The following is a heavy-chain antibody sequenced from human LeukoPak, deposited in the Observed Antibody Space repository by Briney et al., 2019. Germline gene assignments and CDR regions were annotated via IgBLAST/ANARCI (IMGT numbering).Heavy chain of an antibody. CDR1: GGSISSDNYS. V-gene: IGHV4-61*02. CDR2: IYTSGST. Sequence: SETLSLTCTVSGGSISSDNYSWSWIRQPAGKGLEWIGRIYTSGSTNYNPSLKSRVTISVDTSKNQFSLKLSSVTAADTAVYYCAREVVAGYNWFDPWGQGTLVTVSS. J-gene: IGHJ5*02. CDR3: AREVVAGYNWFDP. D-gene: IGHD6-19*01.